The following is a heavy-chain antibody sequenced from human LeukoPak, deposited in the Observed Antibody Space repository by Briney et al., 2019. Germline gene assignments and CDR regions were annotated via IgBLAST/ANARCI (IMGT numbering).Heavy chain of an antibody. CDR1: GGSIGSYY. V-gene: IGHV4-4*07. Sequence: PSETLFLTCTVSGGSIGSYYWSWVRQPAGKGLEWIGRIYTSGSTNYNPSLKSRVTMSVDTSKNQFSLKLSSVTAADTAVYYCARHYYGSGSYYGAFDIWGQGTMVTVSS. D-gene: IGHD3-10*01. J-gene: IGHJ3*02. CDR2: IYTSGST. CDR3: ARHYYGSGSYYGAFDI.